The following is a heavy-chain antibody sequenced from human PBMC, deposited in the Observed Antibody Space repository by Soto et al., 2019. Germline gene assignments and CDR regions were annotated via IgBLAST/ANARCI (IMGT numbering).Heavy chain of an antibody. CDR1: GFTFSSYW. CDR3: ASNRLRWGLNAFDI. Sequence: GGSLRLSCAASGFTFSSYWMHWVRQAPGKGLVWVSRINSDGSSTSYADSVKGRFTISRDNAKNTLYLQMNSLRAEDTAVYYCASNRLRWGLNAFDIWGQGTMVTVSS. CDR2: INSDGSST. J-gene: IGHJ3*02. V-gene: IGHV3-74*01. D-gene: IGHD4-17*01.